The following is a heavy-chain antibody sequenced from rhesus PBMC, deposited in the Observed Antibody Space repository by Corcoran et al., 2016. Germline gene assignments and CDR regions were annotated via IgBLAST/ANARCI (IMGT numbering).Heavy chain of an antibody. D-gene: IGHD1-20*01. CDR1: GGSISGGYG. V-gene: IGHV4S7*01. J-gene: IGHJ6*01. CDR2: IYSSSVIT. Sequence: QVQLQESGPGLLKPSETLSLTCVVSGGSISGGYGWGWIRKPPRKGLEWIGSIYSSSVITYYNPSLKRRATISTDTSKNQFSLKVNSVTAADTAVYYCVRAPGIAGTTSYGLDSWGQGVVVTVSS. CDR3: VRAPGIAGTTSYGLDS.